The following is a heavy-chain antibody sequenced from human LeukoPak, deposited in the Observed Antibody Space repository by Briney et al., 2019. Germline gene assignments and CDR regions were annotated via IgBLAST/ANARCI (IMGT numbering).Heavy chain of an antibody. CDR3: AAEGVAKYYFDY. D-gene: IGHD5-12*01. V-gene: IGHV3-9*01. J-gene: IGHJ4*02. CDR2: ISWNGGSI. Sequence: GGSLRLSCAASGFTFDDYAMHWVRQTPGKGLEWVSGISWNGGSIDYADSVKGRFTISRDNAKNSVYLQMDSLRAEDTALYYCAAEGVAKYYFDYWGQGTLVTVSS. CDR1: GFTFDDYA.